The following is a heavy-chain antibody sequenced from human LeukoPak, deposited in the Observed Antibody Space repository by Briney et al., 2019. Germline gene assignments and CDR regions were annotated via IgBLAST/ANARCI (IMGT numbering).Heavy chain of an antibody. CDR3: ARELQTGTTSSWFDP. Sequence: ASVKVSCKASGYTFTSYYMHWVRQAPGQGLEWMGIINPSGGSTSYAQKFQGRVTMTRDMSTSTVYMELSSLRSEDTAVYYCARELQTGTTSSWFDPWGQGTLVTVSS. CDR1: GYTFTSYY. CDR2: INPSGGST. J-gene: IGHJ5*02. V-gene: IGHV1-46*01. D-gene: IGHD1-1*01.